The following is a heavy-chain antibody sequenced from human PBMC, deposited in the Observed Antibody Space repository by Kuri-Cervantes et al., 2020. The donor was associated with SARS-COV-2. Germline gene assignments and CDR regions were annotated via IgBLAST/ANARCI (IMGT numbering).Heavy chain of an antibody. CDR2: IRYDGSNK. D-gene: IGHD1-26*01. Sequence: GESLKISCAASGFTFNNYGMHWVRQAPGKGLEWVAFIRYDGSNKYYADSVKGRFTISRGNSKNTLYLQMNSLRAEDTAVYYCARSYSGSYWGHFDYWGQGTLVTVSS. CDR3: ARSYSGSYWGHFDY. V-gene: IGHV3-30*02. CDR1: GFTFNNYG. J-gene: IGHJ4*02.